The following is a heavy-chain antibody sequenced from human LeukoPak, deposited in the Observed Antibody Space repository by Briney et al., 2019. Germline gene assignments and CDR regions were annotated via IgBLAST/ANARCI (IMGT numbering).Heavy chain of an antibody. CDR2: IRSKAYGGTT. V-gene: IGHV3-49*04. CDR3: TRAPMIVVVFDY. J-gene: IGHJ4*02. Sequence: GGSLRLSCTASGFTFGDYAMSWVRQAPGKGLDWVGFIRSKAYGGTTEYAASVKGRFTISRDDSKSIAYLQMNSLKTEDTAVYYCTRAPMIVVVFDYWGQGTLVTVSS. D-gene: IGHD3-22*01. CDR1: GFTFGDYA.